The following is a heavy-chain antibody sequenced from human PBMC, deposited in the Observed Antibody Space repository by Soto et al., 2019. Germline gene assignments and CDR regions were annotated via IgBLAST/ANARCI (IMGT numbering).Heavy chain of an antibody. CDR3: ARGGLVVANWFDP. V-gene: IGHV1-69*10. J-gene: IGHJ5*02. D-gene: IGHD2-15*01. Sequence: ASVKVSCKASGGTFSSYAISWVRQAPGQGLEWMGWIIPICGVTNYAQKFQGRVTMTADTSISTVYMDLSSLISDDTAVYFCARGGLVVANWFDPWGQGTLVTVSS. CDR1: GGTFSSYA. CDR2: IIPICGVT.